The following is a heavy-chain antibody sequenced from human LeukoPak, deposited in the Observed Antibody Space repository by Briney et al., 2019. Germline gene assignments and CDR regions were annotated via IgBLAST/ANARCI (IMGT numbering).Heavy chain of an antibody. D-gene: IGHD3-22*01. V-gene: IGHV3-30*18. Sequence: GRSLRLSCAASGFTFSSYAMHWVRQGPGKGLEWVAIISCDGRNNHYADSVKGRFTISRDNSKNTLHLQMNSLRAEDTAVYYCAKLGFDSSGSHTLFDYWGQGTLVTVSS. CDR2: ISCDGRNN. J-gene: IGHJ4*02. CDR3: AKLGFDSSGSHTLFDY. CDR1: GFTFSSYA.